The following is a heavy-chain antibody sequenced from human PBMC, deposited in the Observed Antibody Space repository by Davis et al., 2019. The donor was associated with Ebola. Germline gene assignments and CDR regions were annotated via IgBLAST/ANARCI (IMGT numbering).Heavy chain of an antibody. D-gene: IGHD3-16*01. CDR2: IYYSGST. CDR3: ARDGGKTYYYYGMDV. J-gene: IGHJ6*02. V-gene: IGHV4-59*01. CDR1: GGSISSYH. Sequence: PSETLSLTCTVPGGSISSYHWSWSRQPPGKGLEWIGYIYYSGSTNYNPSLKSRVTISVDTSKNQFSLKLSSVTAADTAVYYCARDGGKTYYYYGMDVWGQGTTVTVSS.